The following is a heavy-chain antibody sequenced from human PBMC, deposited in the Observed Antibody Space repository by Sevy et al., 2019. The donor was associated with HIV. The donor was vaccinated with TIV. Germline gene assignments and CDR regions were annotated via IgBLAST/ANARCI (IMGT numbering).Heavy chain of an antibody. CDR2: ISYDGSNK. V-gene: IGHV3-30*18. D-gene: IGHD6-13*01. CDR1: GFTFSSYG. CDR3: AKVKIAAAGTPYYYGMDV. J-gene: IGHJ6*02. Sequence: GSLRLSCAASGFTFSSYGMHWVRQAPGKGLEWVAVISYDGSNKYYADSVKGRFTISRDNSKNTLYLQMNSLRAEDTAVYYCAKVKIAAAGTPYYYGMDVWGQGTTVTVSS.